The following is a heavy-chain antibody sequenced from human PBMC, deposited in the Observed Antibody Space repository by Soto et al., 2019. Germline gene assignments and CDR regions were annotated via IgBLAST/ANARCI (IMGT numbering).Heavy chain of an antibody. CDR1: GGSIRTGGYS. CDR3: AREYSSSWGIDS. V-gene: IGHV4-30-2*01. Sequence: SETLSLTCTVSGGSIRTGGYSWSWIRQPPGKGLEWIGNTYHSGNPYYNPSLKSRVTISVDGSKNQFSLKVSSVTAADTAVYYCAREYSSSWGIDSWGQGTLVTVSS. CDR2: TYHSGNP. J-gene: IGHJ4*02. D-gene: IGHD6-13*01.